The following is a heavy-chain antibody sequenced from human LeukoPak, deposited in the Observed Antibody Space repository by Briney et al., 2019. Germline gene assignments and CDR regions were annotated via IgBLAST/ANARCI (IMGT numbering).Heavy chain of an antibody. CDR1: GFTFSSYA. V-gene: IGHV3-23*01. Sequence: PGGSLRLSCAASGFTFSSYAMSWVRQAPGKGLEWVSAISGSGGSTYYADSVKGRFTISRDNSKNTLYLQVNSLRAEDTAVYYCAKDCYDILTGSDYWGQGTLVTVSS. CDR2: ISGSGGST. J-gene: IGHJ4*02. CDR3: AKDCYDILTGSDY. D-gene: IGHD3-9*01.